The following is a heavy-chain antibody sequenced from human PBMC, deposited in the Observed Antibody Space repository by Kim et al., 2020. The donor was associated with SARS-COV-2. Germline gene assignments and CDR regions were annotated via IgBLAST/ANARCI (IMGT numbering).Heavy chain of an antibody. V-gene: IGHV4-61*01. CDR3: ANDLGYCVGGRCFSKIGLKY. CDR2: IYSRGGT. D-gene: IGHD2-15*01. J-gene: IGHJ4*02. CDR1: GGSVSSGSYY. Sequence: SETLSLTCTVSGGSVSSGSYYWTWIRQPPGKGLEWIGHIYSRGGTIYTPSLESRLTISLDPSKNQFSLNLKSVTAADTAMYYCANDLGYCVGGRCFSKIGLKYWGQGILVAVSS.